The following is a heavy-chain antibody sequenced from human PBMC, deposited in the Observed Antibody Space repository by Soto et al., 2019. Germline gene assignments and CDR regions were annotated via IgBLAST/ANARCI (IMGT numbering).Heavy chain of an antibody. V-gene: IGHV4-34*02. CDR1: GGSFRDYY. CDR3: ARGPRTVVLPGALSFFDH. Sequence: QVQLQQWGAGLLKPSETLSLTCAVHGGSFRDYYWNWIRQPPGKGLEWIGDINHSGSEKYNPSLNSRVTFSLDTSKNEFALKLSSVTVAETAGYYWARGPRTVVLPGALSFFDHWGQGTLVTVSP. D-gene: IGHD2-2*01. CDR2: INHSGSE. J-gene: IGHJ4*02.